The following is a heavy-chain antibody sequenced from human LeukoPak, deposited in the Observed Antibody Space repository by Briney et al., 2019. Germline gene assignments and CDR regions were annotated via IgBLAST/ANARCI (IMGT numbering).Heavy chain of an antibody. CDR2: ISLNGGSI. D-gene: IGHD1-26*01. CDR3: AKSGRSYCAFDV. CDR1: LFSLDDYA. V-gene: IGHV3-9*03. Sequence: RSPRLSSAPSLFSLDDYAMLWVRQAPEHSVVWGLGISLNGGSIGYAASLSGRFPTSREHAKNSLHLQRNSLRAEDMAFFYCAKSGRSYCAFDVWGQGTMVTVSS. J-gene: IGHJ3*01.